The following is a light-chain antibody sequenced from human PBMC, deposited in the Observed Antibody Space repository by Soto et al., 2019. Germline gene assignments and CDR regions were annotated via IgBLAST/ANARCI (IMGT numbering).Light chain of an antibody. CDR2: GAS. Sequence: EIVLTQSPGTLSLSPGERATLSCRASQSVSSNYLAWYQQKPGQAPRLLIYGASSRATGIPDRFSGSGSGTDFTLTISRLEPDDFAVYYCQHYGSSPETFGQGTKVEIK. CDR1: QSVSSNY. J-gene: IGKJ1*01. V-gene: IGKV3-20*01. CDR3: QHYGSSPET.